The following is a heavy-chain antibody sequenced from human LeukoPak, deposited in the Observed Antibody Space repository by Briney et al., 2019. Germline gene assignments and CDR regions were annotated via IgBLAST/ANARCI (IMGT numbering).Heavy chain of an antibody. CDR3: ARDTAMGQFDY. V-gene: IGHV3-48*01. Sequence: GGSLRLSCAASGFTFSSYNMNWVRQAPGKGLEWVSYITSGGSTIYYADSVKGRFTISRDNAKNSLYLQMNSLRAEDTAVYYCARDTAMGQFDYWGQGTLVTVSS. CDR2: ITSGGSTI. CDR1: GFTFSSYN. D-gene: IGHD5-18*01. J-gene: IGHJ4*02.